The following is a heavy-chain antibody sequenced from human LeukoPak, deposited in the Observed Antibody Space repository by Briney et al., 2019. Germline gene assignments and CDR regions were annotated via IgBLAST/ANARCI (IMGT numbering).Heavy chain of an antibody. J-gene: IGHJ6*03. CDR3: ARYYYGSGSSEYYYYYMDV. D-gene: IGHD3-10*01. CDR2: IYYRGSP. V-gene: IGHV4-59*01. CDR1: GGSISSSS. Sequence: PSETLSLTCSVSGGSISSSSWSWFRRPPGKGLEGMGDIYYRGSPKYNPSLKSRVTISVDTSKNQFSLKLSSVTAADTAVYYCARYYYGSGSSEYYYYYMDVWGKGTTVTVSS.